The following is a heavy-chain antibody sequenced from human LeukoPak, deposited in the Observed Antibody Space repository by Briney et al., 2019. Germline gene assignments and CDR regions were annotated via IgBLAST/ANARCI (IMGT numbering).Heavy chain of an antibody. D-gene: IGHD1-7*01. Sequence: TSVKVSCKASGFTFTSSAVQWVRQARGQRLEWIGWIVVGSGNTNYAQKFQERVTITRDMSTSTAYMELSSLRSEDTAVYYCAAVANNWNYKGAAFDIWGQGTMVTVSS. V-gene: IGHV1-58*01. CDR2: IVVGSGNT. CDR3: AAVANNWNYKGAAFDI. J-gene: IGHJ3*02. CDR1: GFTFTSSA.